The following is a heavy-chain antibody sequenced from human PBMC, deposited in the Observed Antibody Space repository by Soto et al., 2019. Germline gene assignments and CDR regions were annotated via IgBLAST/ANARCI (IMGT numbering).Heavy chain of an antibody. CDR3: AKLVIGYCSGNTCDDY. J-gene: IGHJ4*02. D-gene: IGHD2-15*01. CDR1: GFTFSYG. Sequence: VQLLESGGGLIQPGGSLRLSCAASGFTFSYGIPWLRQAPGKGPEWVAYISYDSSNKFYGDSVKGRFTISRDNSKNTQFLQMNSLRAEDTAVYYCAKLVIGYCSGNTCDDYWGQGTLVAVSS. CDR2: ISYDSSNK. V-gene: IGHV3-30*18.